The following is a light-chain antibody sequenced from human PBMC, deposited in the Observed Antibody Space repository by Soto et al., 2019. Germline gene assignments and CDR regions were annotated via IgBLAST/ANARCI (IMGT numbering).Light chain of an antibody. CDR1: SSDVGGYNY. CDR2: DVS. CDR3: SSDTSSSTHVV. V-gene: IGLV2-14*01. J-gene: IGLJ2*01. Sequence: QSALTQPASVSGSPGQSVTISCTGTSSDVGGYNYVSWYQQHPGKAPKLKIYDVSNRPSGVSDRFSGSKSGNTASLTISGLQAEDEADYYCSSDTSSSTHVVFGGRTKLTVL.